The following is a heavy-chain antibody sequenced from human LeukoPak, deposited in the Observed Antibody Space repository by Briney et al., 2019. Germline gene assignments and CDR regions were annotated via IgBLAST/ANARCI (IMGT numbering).Heavy chain of an antibody. CDR3: APSGYTSGRYAGGTNYFDY. V-gene: IGHV1-2*02. D-gene: IGHD6-19*01. Sequence: GASVKVSCRSSGYIFTGYYMHWVRQAPGQGLEWMGWINPDSGGTNYAQKFQGRVTMTRDTSISTAYMELSRLRSDDTAVYYCAPSGYTSGRYAGGTNYFDYWGQGTLVTVSS. CDR1: GYIFTGYY. CDR2: INPDSGGT. J-gene: IGHJ4*02.